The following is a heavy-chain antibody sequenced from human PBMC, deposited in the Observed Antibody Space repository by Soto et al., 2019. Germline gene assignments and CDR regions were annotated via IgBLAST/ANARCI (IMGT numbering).Heavy chain of an antibody. D-gene: IGHD3-10*01. CDR2: ISGSGGST. V-gene: IGHV3-23*01. CDR3: AKDIYGSGSYYNGGWDY. J-gene: IGHJ4*02. CDR1: GFTFSSYA. Sequence: GGSLRLSCAASGFTFSSYAMSWVRQAPGKGLEWVSAISGSGGSTYYADSVKGRFTISRDNSKNTLYLQMNSLRAEDTAVYYCAKDIYGSGSYYNGGWDYWGQGTLVTVSS.